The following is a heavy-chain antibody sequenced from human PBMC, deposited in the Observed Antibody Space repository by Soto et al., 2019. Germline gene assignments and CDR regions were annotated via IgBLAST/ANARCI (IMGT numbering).Heavy chain of an antibody. J-gene: IGHJ6*03. Sequence: PGGSLRLSCAASGFTLSGYAMDCVRQAPGKGLEYVSGISSNGVGTYYANSVQGRFTISRDNSKNTVYLQMGSLRPEDIVVYFCARRARPDFYYMDVWGKGTTVTVSS. V-gene: IGHV3-64*01. CDR2: ISSNGVGT. CDR3: ARRARPDFYYMDV. D-gene: IGHD6-6*01. CDR1: GFTLSGYA.